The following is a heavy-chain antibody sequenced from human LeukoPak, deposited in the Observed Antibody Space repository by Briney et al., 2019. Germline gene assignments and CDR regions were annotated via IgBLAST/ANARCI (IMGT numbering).Heavy chain of an antibody. Sequence: ASVKVSCKASGYTFTGYYMHWVRQAPGKGLEWMGWINPNSGGTNYAQKFQGRVTMTRDTSISTAYMELSRLRSDDTAVYYCARAKDGSGRGLYYFDYWGQGTLVTVSS. V-gene: IGHV1-2*02. CDR2: INPNSGGT. J-gene: IGHJ4*02. CDR3: ARAKDGSGRGLYYFDY. D-gene: IGHD3-10*01. CDR1: GYTFTGYY.